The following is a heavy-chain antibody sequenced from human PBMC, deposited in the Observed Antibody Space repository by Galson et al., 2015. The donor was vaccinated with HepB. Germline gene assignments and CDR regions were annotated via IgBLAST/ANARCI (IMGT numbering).Heavy chain of an antibody. CDR3: ARAPYCDFSSCYTGNNWFDP. CDR1: GSTFTDYF. CDR2: INPDSGGT. J-gene: IGHJ5*02. D-gene: IGHD2-2*02. V-gene: IGHV1-2*02. Sequence: SVKVSCKAFGSTFTDYFIHWVRQAPRQGLEWMGWINPDSGGTNYAQKFQGRVSMTRDTSISTAYVELSRLTSDDTAVYYCARAPYCDFSSCYTGNNWFDPWGQGTPVAVSS.